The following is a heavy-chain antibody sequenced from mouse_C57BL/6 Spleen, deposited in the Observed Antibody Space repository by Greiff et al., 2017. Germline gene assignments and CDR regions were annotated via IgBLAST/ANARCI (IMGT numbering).Heavy chain of an antibody. V-gene: IGHV1-82*01. CDR3: ARDSYFDY. CDR1: GYAFSSSW. J-gene: IGHJ2*01. CDR2: IYPGDGDT. Sequence: LQESGPELVKPGASVKISCKASGYAFSSSWMNWVKQRPGKGLEWIGRIYPGDGDTNYNGKFKGKATLTADKSSSTAYMQLSSLTSEDSAVYFCARDSYFDYWGQGTTLTVSS.